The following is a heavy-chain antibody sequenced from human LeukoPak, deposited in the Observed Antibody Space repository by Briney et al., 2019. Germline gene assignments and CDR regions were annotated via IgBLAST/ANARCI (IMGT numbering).Heavy chain of an antibody. CDR3: VKDRYVDY. CDR1: GFIFSSYA. CDR2: ISSNGDST. J-gene: IGHJ4*02. Sequence: TGGSLTLSCSVSGFIFSSYAMHWVRQAPGKGLEYVSSISSNGDSTYYADSVKGRFTIYRDNSKNTLFLQMSSLRAEDTAVYYCVKDRYVDYWGEGTLVTVSS. V-gene: IGHV3-64D*09. D-gene: IGHD3-16*01.